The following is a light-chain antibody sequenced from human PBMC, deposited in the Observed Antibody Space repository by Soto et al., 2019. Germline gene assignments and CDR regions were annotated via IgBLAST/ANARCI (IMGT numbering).Light chain of an antibody. CDR1: QSVSTY. J-gene: IGKJ5*01. CDR2: DAS. CDR3: QQRSNWIT. Sequence: EIVLTQSPATLSLSPGERATLSCRASQSVSTYLAWYQQKPGQSPRLLIYDASNRATGIPARFSGSGSGTEFTLTISRLEPEDFAVYYCQQRSNWITFGQGTRLEIK. V-gene: IGKV3-11*01.